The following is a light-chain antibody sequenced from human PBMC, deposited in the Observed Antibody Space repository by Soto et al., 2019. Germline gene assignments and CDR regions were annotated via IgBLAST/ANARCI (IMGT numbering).Light chain of an antibody. V-gene: IGLV2-23*02. J-gene: IGLJ1*01. CDR2: EVT. CDR3: SSYAGSGTFYV. Sequence: QSVLTQPVSVSGSPGQSITISCTGTSSDLGSYDLVSWYQQHPGKAPKLMVYEVTKRPSGVSNRFSGSKSGNTASLTISGLQAEDEADYSCSSYAGSGTFYVFGSGTKDTVL. CDR1: SSDLGSYDL.